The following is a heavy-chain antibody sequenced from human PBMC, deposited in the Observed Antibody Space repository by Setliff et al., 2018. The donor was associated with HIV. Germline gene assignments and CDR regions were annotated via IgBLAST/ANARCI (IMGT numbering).Heavy chain of an antibody. CDR3: ATKVYCTNGVCLDAFDI. D-gene: IGHD2-8*01. Sequence: ASVKVSCKASGYTFTGYYIHWVRQAPGQGLEWMGRIIPNSGGTNYPQKFQGRVIMTRDTSISTAYMQPSRLRPDDTAIYYCATKVYCTNGVCLDAFDIWG. CDR1: GYTFTGYY. V-gene: IGHV1-2*06. J-gene: IGHJ3*02. CDR2: IIPNSGGT.